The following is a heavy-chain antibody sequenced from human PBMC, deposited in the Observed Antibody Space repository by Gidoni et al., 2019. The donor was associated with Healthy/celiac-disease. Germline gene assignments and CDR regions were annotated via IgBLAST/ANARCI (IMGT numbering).Heavy chain of an antibody. D-gene: IGHD5-18*01. CDR1: GFTFSSYE. Sequence: EVQLVESGGGLVQPGGSLRLSCAASGFTFSSYEMNWVRQAPGKGLEWVSYISSSGSTIYYADSVKGRFTISRDNAKNSLYLQMNSLRAEDTAVYYCARGRDGYPVDTAMVIDWGQGTLVTVSS. V-gene: IGHV3-48*03. CDR3: ARGRDGYPVDTAMVID. J-gene: IGHJ4*02. CDR2: ISSSGSTI.